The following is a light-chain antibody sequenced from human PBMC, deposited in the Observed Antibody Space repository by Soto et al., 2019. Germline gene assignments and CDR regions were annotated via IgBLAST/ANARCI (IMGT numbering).Light chain of an antibody. CDR1: QGIRNF. V-gene: IGKV1-27*01. CDR2: AAS. CDR3: QKYSSVPV. J-gene: IGKJ3*01. Sequence: DIQMTQSPTSLSASVGDRVTITCRASQGIRNFVAWYQQKPGKTPKLLIYAASTLQSGVPSRFSGSGSGTDFTLTTTSLQPEDVATYSCQKYSSVPVFGPGTKVEI.